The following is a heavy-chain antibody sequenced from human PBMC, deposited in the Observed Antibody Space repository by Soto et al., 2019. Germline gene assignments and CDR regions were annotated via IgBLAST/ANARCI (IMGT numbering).Heavy chain of an antibody. V-gene: IGHV5-10-1*01. CDR1: GYSFTSYW. D-gene: IGHD3-22*01. CDR2: IDPSDSYT. J-gene: IGHJ6*02. Sequence: GESLKISCKGSGYSFTSYWISWVRQMPGKGLEWMGRIDPSDSYTNYSPSFQGHVTISADKSISTAYLQWSSLKASDTAMYYCARLYCYDSSGYYPVYGMDVWGQGTTVTVSS. CDR3: ARLYCYDSSGYYPVYGMDV.